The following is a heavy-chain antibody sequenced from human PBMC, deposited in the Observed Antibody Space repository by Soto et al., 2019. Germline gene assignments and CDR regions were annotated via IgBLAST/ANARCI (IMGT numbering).Heavy chain of an antibody. CDR2: INHSGST. CDR1: GGSFSGYY. Sequence: PSETLSLTCAVYGGSFSGYYWSWIRQPPGKGLEWIGEINHSGSTNYNPSLKSRVTISVDTSKNQFSLKLSSVTAADTAVYYCVQSYDYGDYFDYWGQGTLVTVSS. D-gene: IGHD4-17*01. J-gene: IGHJ4*02. V-gene: IGHV4-34*01. CDR3: VQSYDYGDYFDY.